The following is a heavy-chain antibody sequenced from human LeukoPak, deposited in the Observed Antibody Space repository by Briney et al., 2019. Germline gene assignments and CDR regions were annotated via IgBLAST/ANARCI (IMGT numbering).Heavy chain of an antibody. CDR3: ARGRQEVSMIVVVMTAVSYYLDV. J-gene: IGHJ6*03. D-gene: IGHD3-22*01. CDR1: GGSFGGYY. Sequence: PSETLSLTCAVYGGSFGGYYWTWIRQAPGKGLEWIGEINPSGRISYNPSLKSRLTISVDASKNQFSLNLRSLTAADTAVYYCARGRQEVSMIVVVMTAVSYYLDVWGKGTTVTVS. CDR2: INPSGRI. V-gene: IGHV4-34*01.